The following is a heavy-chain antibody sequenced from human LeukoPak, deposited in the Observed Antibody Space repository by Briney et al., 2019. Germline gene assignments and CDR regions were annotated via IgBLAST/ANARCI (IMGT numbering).Heavy chain of an antibody. D-gene: IGHD3-10*01. CDR2: IYSGGST. CDR3: ARRVASAAPRGYYYYYYMDV. CDR1: GFTVSSNY. V-gene: IGHV3-53*01. Sequence: PGGSLRLSCAASGFTVSSNYMSWVRQAPGKGLEWVSVIYSGGSTYYADSVKGRFTVSRDNSKNTLYLQMNSLRADDTAAEYCARRVASAAPRGYYYYYYMDVWGKGTTVTVSS. J-gene: IGHJ6*03.